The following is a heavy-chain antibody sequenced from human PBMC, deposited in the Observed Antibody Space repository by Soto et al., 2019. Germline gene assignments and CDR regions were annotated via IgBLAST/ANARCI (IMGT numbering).Heavy chain of an antibody. Sequence: GGSLRLSCAASGFPFSDHAMHWVRQTPGKGLEWVSAITGRGDSTYYADSVKGRFTISSDNSKSTLYLQMMSLGAEGTAVYYCAKDLYVQPPSGWFDPWGQGTVVTAPQ. D-gene: IGHD1-26*01. CDR2: ITGRGDST. J-gene: IGHJ5*02. CDR1: GFPFSDHA. CDR3: AKDLYVQPPSGWFDP. V-gene: IGHV3-23*01.